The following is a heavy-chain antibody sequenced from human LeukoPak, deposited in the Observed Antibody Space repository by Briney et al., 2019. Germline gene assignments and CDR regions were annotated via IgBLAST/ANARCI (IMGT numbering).Heavy chain of an antibody. D-gene: IGHD6-19*01. CDR3: ARLGSSGWYSIPPYYYYYMDV. CDR1: RYSMNRGSY. CDR2: IYHSGST. V-gene: IGHV4-38-2*01. Sequence: KPSHTLSLPFADARYSMNRGSYWGWLQQPPGKGPEWIGSIYHSGSTYYNPSLKSRVPISVDTSKNQFSLKLSSVTAADTAVYYCARLGSSGWYSIPPYYYYYMDVWGKGTTVTVSS. J-gene: IGHJ6*03.